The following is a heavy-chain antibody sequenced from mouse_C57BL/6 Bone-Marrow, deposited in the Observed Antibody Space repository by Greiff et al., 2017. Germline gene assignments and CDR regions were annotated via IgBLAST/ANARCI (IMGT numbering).Heavy chain of an antibody. J-gene: IGHJ3*01. CDR2: IDPSDSYT. D-gene: IGHD2-3*01. V-gene: IGHV1-69*01. CDR1: GYTFTSYW. Sequence: VQLQQPGAELVMPGASVKLSCKASGYTFTSYWMHWVKQRPGQGLEWIGDIDPSDSYTNYNQKFKGKSTLTVDKSSSTAYMQLSSLTSEDSAFYYCAADGYYGFAYWGQGTLVTVSA. CDR3: AADGYYGFAY.